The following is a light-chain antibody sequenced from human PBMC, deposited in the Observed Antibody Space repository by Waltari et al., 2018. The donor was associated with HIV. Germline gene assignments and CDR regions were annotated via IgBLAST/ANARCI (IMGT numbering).Light chain of an antibody. CDR3: EAWDKDVGV. CDR1: AGYNLYS. V-gene: IGLV4-60*03. CDR2: LDASGSF. Sequence: QPVLTQSSSASAFLGSSVTLTCSVNAGYNLYSVLWHQQQPGRAPRFLMKLDASGSFNRGTGSSLRFSGSAYGTDRSLLIDAVQSDDEGDYYCEAWDKDVGVFGGGT. J-gene: IGLJ2*01.